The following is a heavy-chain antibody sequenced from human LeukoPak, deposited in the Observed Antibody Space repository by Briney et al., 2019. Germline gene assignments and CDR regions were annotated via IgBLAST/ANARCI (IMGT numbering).Heavy chain of an antibody. CDR2: TYYRSKWYN. CDR3: AREGAYYDGSVYLYLFDY. J-gene: IGHJ4*02. Sequence: SQTLSLTCAISGDSVSSNSAAWNWIRQSPSRGLEWLGRTYYRSKWYNDYAVSVKSRITINPDTSNNQFSLQLNSVTPEDTAVYYCAREGAYYDGSVYLYLFDYWGQGTLVTVSS. CDR1: GDSVSSNSAA. V-gene: IGHV6-1*01. D-gene: IGHD3-22*01.